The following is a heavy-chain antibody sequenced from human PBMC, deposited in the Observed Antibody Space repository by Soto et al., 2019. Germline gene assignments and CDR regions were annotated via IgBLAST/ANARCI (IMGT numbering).Heavy chain of an antibody. D-gene: IGHD5-18*01. CDR2: ISWNSGNI. CDR3: VRSKGGYSYGTPFDY. J-gene: IGHJ4*02. CDR1: GFTFDDYA. Sequence: DVQLEESGGALVQPGRSLRLSCAASGFTFDDYAMHWVRQVLGKGLEWVSSISWNSGNIGYADSVKGRFTTSRDNAKNSLYLPMNSLRPEDTALYYCVRSKGGYSYGTPFDYWGQGTLVTVSS. V-gene: IGHV3-9*01.